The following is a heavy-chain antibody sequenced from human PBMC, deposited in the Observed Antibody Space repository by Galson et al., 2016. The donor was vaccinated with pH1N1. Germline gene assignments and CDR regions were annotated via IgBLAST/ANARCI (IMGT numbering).Heavy chain of an antibody. D-gene: IGHD2-2*01. CDR2: ISGSGGST. CDR1: GFTFSSYA. V-gene: IGHV3-23*01. J-gene: IGHJ6*02. CDR3: AKDIGYCSSTSCQYYYYYGMDV. Sequence: SLRLSCAASGFTFSSYAMSWVRQAPGKGLEWVSAISGSGGSTYYADSVKGRFTISRDNSKNTLDLQMNSLRAGDTAVYYCAKDIGYCSSTSCQYYYYYGMDVWGQGTTVTVSS.